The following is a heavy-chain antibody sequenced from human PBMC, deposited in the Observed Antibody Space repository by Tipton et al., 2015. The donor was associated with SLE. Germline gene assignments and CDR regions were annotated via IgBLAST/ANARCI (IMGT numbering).Heavy chain of an antibody. Sequence: GSLRLSCAASGFTFSSYEMNWVRQAPGKGLEWVSYISSSGSTIYYADSAKGRFTISRDNAKNSLYLQMNSLRAEDTAVYYCASPPLLPYSSGWYYFDYWGQGTLVTVSS. CDR1: GFTFSSYE. CDR3: ASPPLLPYSSGWYYFDY. CDR2: ISSSGSTI. J-gene: IGHJ4*02. V-gene: IGHV3-48*03. D-gene: IGHD6-19*01.